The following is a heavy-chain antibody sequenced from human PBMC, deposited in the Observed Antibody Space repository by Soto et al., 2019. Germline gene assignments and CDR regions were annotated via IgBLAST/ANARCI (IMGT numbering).Heavy chain of an antibody. J-gene: IGHJ4*02. D-gene: IGHD2-8*01. CDR2: IVAGNGNI. CDR1: GYSFTSHT. V-gene: IGHV1-3*01. Sequence: QVQLVQSGAEVKEPGSSVIVSCRASGYSFTSHTLHWARQAPGQSLEWMGWIVAGNGNIRYAQQFHGRVTFTKDTSATTAYMELRSLTSDDTAIYYCAREPEDGVPGDYWGQGTLVDVSS. CDR3: AREPEDGVPGDY.